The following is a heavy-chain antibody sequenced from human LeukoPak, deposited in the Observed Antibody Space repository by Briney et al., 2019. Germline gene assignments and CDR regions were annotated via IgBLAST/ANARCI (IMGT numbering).Heavy chain of an antibody. D-gene: IGHD1-1*01. CDR1: GATITSGSSY. CDR3: ARANGRPGYRWFDP. J-gene: IGHJ5*02. V-gene: IGHV4-31*03. CDR2: ISYSGTT. Sequence: SQTLSLTCSVFGATITSGSSYWSWIRQHPGTGLEWIGYISYSGTTYYTPSLKSRMTISIDTSENQFSLKLSSVTAADTAVYLCARANGRPGYRWFDPWGQGTLVTVSS.